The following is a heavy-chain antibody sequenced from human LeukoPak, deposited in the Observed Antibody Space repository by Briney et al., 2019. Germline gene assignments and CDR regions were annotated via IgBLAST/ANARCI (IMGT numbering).Heavy chain of an antibody. V-gene: IGHV1-8*01. D-gene: IGHD2-15*01. CDR3: ARGRYCSGGSCYRSWFDP. Sequence: ASVKVSCKASGYTFTSYDINWVRQVTGQGLEWMGWMNPNSGNTGYAQKFQGRVTMTRNTSISTAYMELSSLRSEDTAVYYCARGRYCSGGSCYRSWFDPWGQGTLVTVSS. CDR2: MNPNSGNT. J-gene: IGHJ5*02. CDR1: GYTFTSYD.